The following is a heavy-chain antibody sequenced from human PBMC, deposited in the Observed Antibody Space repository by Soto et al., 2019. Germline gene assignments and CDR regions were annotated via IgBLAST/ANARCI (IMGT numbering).Heavy chain of an antibody. CDR1: GFSFSTSGVS. J-gene: IGHJ4*02. Sequence: QITLKESGPALVKPTQTLTLTCTFSGFSFSTSGVSVAWIRQPPGKALEWLALIYWNDDKRYSPSLKSRLTITKDTSKKQVVLRMTDMDPVDTATYYCAHRPPSGLNSSWTYAYCGQGILITVSS. D-gene: IGHD6-13*01. CDR2: IYWNDDK. CDR3: AHRPPSGLNSSWTYAY. V-gene: IGHV2-5*01.